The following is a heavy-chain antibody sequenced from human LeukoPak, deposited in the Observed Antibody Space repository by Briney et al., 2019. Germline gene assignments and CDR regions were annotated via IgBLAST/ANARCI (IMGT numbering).Heavy chain of an antibody. V-gene: IGHV4-34*01. D-gene: IGHD6-13*01. CDR2: INHSGST. Sequence: PSETLSLTCAVYGGSFSGYYWSWIRQPPGKGLEWIGEINHSGSTNCNPSLKSRVTISIDTSKNQFSLRLSSVTAADTAVYYCAKPGIAAAGTRNNWFDPWGQGTLVTVSS. CDR1: GGSFSGYY. J-gene: IGHJ5*02. CDR3: AKPGIAAAGTRNNWFDP.